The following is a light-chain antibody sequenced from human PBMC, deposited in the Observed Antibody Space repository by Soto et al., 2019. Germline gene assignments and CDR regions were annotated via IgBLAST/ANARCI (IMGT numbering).Light chain of an antibody. J-gene: IGKJ4*01. CDR1: QSVSSY. V-gene: IGKV3-11*01. CDR2: DAS. CDR3: QHSSNWLT. Sequence: EIVLTQSPATLSLSPGERATLSCRASQSVSSYFAWYQQKPGQAPRLLIYDASNRATGIPARFSGSGSGTVFTLTSSRLEHEDFAVYYCQHSSNWLTFGGGTKVEIK.